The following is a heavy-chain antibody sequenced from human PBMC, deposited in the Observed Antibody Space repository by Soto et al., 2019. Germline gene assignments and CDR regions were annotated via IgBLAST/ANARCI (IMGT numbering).Heavy chain of an antibody. Sequence: GGSLRLSCAASGFTFSSYAMSWVRQAPGQGLEWMGIIRPTGGSTDYAQKFQGRVTMTRDTSTSTVYIELSGLRSEDTAVYYCAREGDFAFQYWGQGTLVTVSS. J-gene: IGHJ4*02. CDR2: IRPTGGST. CDR1: GFTFSSYA. V-gene: IGHV1-46*01. CDR3: AREGDFAFQY. D-gene: IGHD1-26*01.